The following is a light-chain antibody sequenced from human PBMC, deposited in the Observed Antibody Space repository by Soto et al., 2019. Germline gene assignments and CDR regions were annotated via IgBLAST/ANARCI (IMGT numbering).Light chain of an antibody. Sequence: IQLTQCPSIRSAFDGKTVTITCGASQTISSWLAWYQQKPGKAPKLLIYKASTLKIGVPSRFIRSGSGTDFTLTISCLHPEYFATYYCPHDYDYPRSFGQGTKVDI. CDR3: PHDYDYPRS. CDR2: KAS. J-gene: IGKJ1*01. V-gene: IGKV1-5*03. CDR1: QTISSW.